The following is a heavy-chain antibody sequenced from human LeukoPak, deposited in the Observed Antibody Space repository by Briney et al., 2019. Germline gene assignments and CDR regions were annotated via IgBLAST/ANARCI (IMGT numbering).Heavy chain of an antibody. CDR3: ARGPYTIYGDYVFINWFDP. J-gene: IGHJ5*02. CDR2: IYYSGTT. V-gene: IGHV4-59*05. D-gene: IGHD4-17*01. Sequence: PGGSLRLSCAASGFTFSSYEMNWVRQAPGKGLEWIGSIYYSGTTYYNPSLKSRVTLSVDTSKNQFSLKLSSVTAADTAVYYCARGPYTIYGDYVFINWFDPWGQGTLVTVSS. CDR1: GFTFSSYE.